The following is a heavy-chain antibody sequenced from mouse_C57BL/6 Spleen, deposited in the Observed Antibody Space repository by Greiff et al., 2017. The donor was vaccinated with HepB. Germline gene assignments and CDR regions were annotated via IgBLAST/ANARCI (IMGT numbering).Heavy chain of an antibody. Sequence: VQLQQSGPELVKPGASVKISCKASGYAFSSSWMNWVKQRPGKGLEWIGRIYPGDGDTNYNGKFKGKATLTADKSSSTAYMQLSSLTSKDSAVYFCARSRDYDGGDYAMDYWGQGTSVTVSS. CDR3: ARSRDYDGGDYAMDY. D-gene: IGHD2-4*01. CDR1: GYAFSSSW. J-gene: IGHJ4*01. V-gene: IGHV1-82*01. CDR2: IYPGDGDT.